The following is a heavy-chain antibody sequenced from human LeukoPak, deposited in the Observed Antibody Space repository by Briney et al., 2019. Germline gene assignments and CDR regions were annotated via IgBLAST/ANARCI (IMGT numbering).Heavy chain of an antibody. CDR2: ISGSGGST. V-gene: IGHV3-23*01. Sequence: QSGGSLRLSCAASGFTFSSYAMSWVRQAPGKGLEWVSAISGSGGSTYYADSVKGRFTISRDNSKNTLYLQMNSLRAEDTAVYYCAKGMSDYGGNSGEAFDIWGQGTMVTVSS. D-gene: IGHD4-23*01. CDR1: GFTFSSYA. CDR3: AKGMSDYGGNSGEAFDI. J-gene: IGHJ3*02.